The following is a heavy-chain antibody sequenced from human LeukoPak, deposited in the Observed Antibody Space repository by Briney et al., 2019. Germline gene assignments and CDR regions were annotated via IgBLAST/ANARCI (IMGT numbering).Heavy chain of an antibody. D-gene: IGHD6-13*01. CDR1: GYTFTAYY. CDR2: INPNSGGT. J-gene: IGHJ4*02. Sequence: ASVKVSCKASGYTFTAYYMHWVRQAPGQGLEWMGWINPNSGGTNYAQKFQGWVTMTRDTSISTAYMELSRLESDDTAVYYCARSPSSWYPYFDYWGQGTLVTVSS. CDR3: ARSPSSWYPYFDY. V-gene: IGHV1-2*04.